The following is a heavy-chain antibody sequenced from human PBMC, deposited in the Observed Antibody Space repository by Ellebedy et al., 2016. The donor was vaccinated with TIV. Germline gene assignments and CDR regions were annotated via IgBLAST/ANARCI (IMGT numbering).Heavy chain of an antibody. CDR2: VYSGGSA. CDR1: GLSISDNY. J-gene: IGHJ4*02. V-gene: IGHV3-53*01. D-gene: IGHD2-15*01. Sequence: GESLKISCEVSGLSISDNYINWIRQGPGKGLEWVSTVYSGGSAYYADSVRGRFTVSKDNSKNTVYLHLHTLRAADTAMYYCTGVYCSSGTCYVDDWGQGTLVTVSS. CDR3: TGVYCSSGTCYVDD.